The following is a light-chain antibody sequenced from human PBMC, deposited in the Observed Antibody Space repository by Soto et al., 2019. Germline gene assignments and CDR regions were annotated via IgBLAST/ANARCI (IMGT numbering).Light chain of an antibody. Sequence: EIVLTQSPTTLSSFPGDRVTVSCGASQYINTRLAWYQHRPGQAPRLLIYQTSIRAAGIPARFSASGSGTDFTLTISDVQPEDFALYYCHQRQSWPRTFGQGTKVDIK. V-gene: IGKV3-11*01. CDR1: QYINTR. J-gene: IGKJ1*01. CDR3: HQRQSWPRT. CDR2: QTS.